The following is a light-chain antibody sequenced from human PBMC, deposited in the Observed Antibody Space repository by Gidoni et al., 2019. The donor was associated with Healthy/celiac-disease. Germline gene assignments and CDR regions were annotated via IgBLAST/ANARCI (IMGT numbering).Light chain of an antibody. CDR1: QSVSSN. V-gene: IGKV3-15*01. Sequence: EIVMTQSPATLSVSPGERATLSCRASQSVSSNLAWYQQKPGPAPRLLIYGASTSATGIPARCSGSGSGKEFTLTISRLQSEDFAVYYCQQYNNWPTCGQGTKVEIK. CDR2: GAS. J-gene: IGKJ1*01. CDR3: QQYNNWPT.